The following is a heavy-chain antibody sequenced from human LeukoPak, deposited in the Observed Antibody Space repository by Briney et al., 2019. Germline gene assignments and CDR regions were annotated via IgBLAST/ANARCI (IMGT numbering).Heavy chain of an antibody. Sequence: PGGSLRLSCAASGFTFSSYAMSWVRQAPGKGLEWVSAISGSGGSTYYADSVKGRFTISRDNSKNTLYLQMNSLRAEDTAVYYCAAHSSSWSYWYFDLWGRGTLVTVSS. CDR1: GFTFSSYA. V-gene: IGHV3-23*01. D-gene: IGHD6-13*01. CDR3: AAHSSSWSYWYFDL. CDR2: ISGSGGST. J-gene: IGHJ2*01.